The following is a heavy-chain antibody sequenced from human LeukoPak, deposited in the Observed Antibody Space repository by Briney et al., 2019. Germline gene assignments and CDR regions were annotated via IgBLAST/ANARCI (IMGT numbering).Heavy chain of an antibody. D-gene: IGHD3-22*01. CDR3: ARVIGIVVDYFHYYMDV. J-gene: IGHJ6*03. Sequence: ASVKVSCKASGFTFTKHGISWVRQAPGQGLEWMGWISAYNGDTSYAQKLQGRVTMTTDTSTSTAYMELRSLRSDDTAVYYCARVIGIVVDYFHYYMDVWGKGTTVTVSS. V-gene: IGHV1-18*01. CDR2: ISAYNGDT. CDR1: GFTFTKHG.